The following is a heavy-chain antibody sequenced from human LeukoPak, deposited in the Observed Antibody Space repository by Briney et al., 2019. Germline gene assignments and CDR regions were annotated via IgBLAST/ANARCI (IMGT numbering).Heavy chain of an antibody. D-gene: IGHD1-26*01. CDR2: INGDGSST. CDR1: GFTLSSNW. Sequence: PGGSLRLSCAASGFTLSSNWMHWVRQAPGKGLVWVSRINGDGSSTSYADSVKGRFTISIDNAKNTLYLQMDSLGPEDTAVYYCARDPYSGNYGNYYYYYMDVWGKGTTVTISS. V-gene: IGHV3-74*01. J-gene: IGHJ6*03. CDR3: ARDPYSGNYGNYYYYYMDV.